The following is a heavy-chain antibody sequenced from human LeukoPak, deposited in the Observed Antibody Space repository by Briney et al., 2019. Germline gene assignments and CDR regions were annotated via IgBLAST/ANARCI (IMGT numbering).Heavy chain of an antibody. CDR3: ALSAPDYYFDY. J-gene: IGHJ4*02. CDR1: GFTVSSNY. V-gene: IGHV3-66*02. D-gene: IGHD6-25*01. CDR2: IYSGGST. Sequence: QPGGSLRLSCAASGFTVSSNYMSWVRQAPGKGLEWVSVIYSGGSTYYADSVKGRFTISRDNSKNTLYLQMNSLRAEDTAVYYCALSAPDYYFDYWGQGTLVTVSS.